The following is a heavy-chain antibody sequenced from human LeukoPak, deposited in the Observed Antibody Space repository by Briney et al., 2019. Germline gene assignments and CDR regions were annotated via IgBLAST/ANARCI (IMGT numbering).Heavy chain of an antibody. J-gene: IGHJ4*02. CDR1: GFTFSTYG. CDR2: VSSDGSNK. D-gene: IGHD6-13*01. CDR3: ARGYSSSWLGYFDY. Sequence: GGSLRLSCAASGFTFSTYGIRWVRQAPDKGLEWVAVVSSDGSNKYYADSVKGRFTISRDTSKNTLYLQMTSLGAEDTSVYYCARGYSSSWLGYFDYWGQGTLVTVSS. V-gene: IGHV3-30*03.